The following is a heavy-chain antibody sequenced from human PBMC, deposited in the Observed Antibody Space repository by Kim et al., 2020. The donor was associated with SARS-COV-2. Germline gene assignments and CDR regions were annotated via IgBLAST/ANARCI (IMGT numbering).Heavy chain of an antibody. V-gene: IGHV3-7*03. Sequence: GGSLRLSCAASGFTFSSYGMSWVRQAPGKGLEWVANIKQDGSEKYYVDSVKGRFTISRDNAKNSLYLQMNSLRAEDTAVYYCARDSNYDIYFDYWGQGTLVTVSS. J-gene: IGHJ4*02. D-gene: IGHD3-9*01. CDR1: GFTFSSYG. CDR3: ARDSNYDIYFDY. CDR2: IKQDGSEK.